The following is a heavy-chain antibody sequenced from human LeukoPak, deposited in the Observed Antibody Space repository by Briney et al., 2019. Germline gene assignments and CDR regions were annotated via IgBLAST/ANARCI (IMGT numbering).Heavy chain of an antibody. Sequence: SETLSLTCTVSGGSISSYYWSWIRQPAGKGLERIGRIYTSGSTNYNPSLKSRVTMSVDTSKNQFSLKLSSVTAADTAGYYCALLYDYVWGSYLDYWGQGTLVTVSS. CDR2: IYTSGST. CDR1: GGSISSYY. D-gene: IGHD3-16*02. V-gene: IGHV4-4*07. CDR3: ALLYDYVWGSYLDY. J-gene: IGHJ4*02.